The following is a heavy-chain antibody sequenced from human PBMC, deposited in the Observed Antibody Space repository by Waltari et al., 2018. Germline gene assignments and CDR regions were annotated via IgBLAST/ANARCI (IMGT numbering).Heavy chain of an antibody. D-gene: IGHD6-13*01. V-gene: IGHV1-8*03. CDR3: ARRGYSSSWYGVNYYYYYMDV. CDR2: MNPNSGKT. J-gene: IGHJ6*03. CDR1: GYTFTSYD. Sequence: QVQLVQSGAEVKKPGASVKVSCKASGYTFTSYDINWVRQATGQGLEWMGWMNPNSGKTGYAQKFQGRVTITRNTSISTAYMELSSLRSEDTAVYYCARRGYSSSWYGVNYYYYYMDVWGKGTTVTVSS.